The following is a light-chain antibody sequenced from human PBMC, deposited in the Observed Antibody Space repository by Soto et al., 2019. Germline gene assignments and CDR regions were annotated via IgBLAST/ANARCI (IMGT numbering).Light chain of an antibody. J-gene: IGKJ4*01. Sequence: DIQMTQSPSSVSASVGDRDTITCRASQGISTWLAWHQQKPGKAPKLLIYAASSLQSGVPPRFSGSGSGTDFTLTISSLQPEDFATYYCQQVNSFPLTFGGGTKVEIK. V-gene: IGKV1D-12*01. CDR3: QQVNSFPLT. CDR1: QGISTW. CDR2: AAS.